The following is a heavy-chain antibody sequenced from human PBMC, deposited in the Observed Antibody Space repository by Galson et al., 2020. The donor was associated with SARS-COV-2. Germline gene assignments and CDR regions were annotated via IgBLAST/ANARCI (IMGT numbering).Heavy chain of an antibody. CDR2: INEDESEK. V-gene: IGHV3-7*03. D-gene: IGHD3-16*02. Sequence: GGSLRLSCTASGFTFSLYWMGWVRQAPGKGLQWVATINEDESEKNYVDSVKSRFTVSRDNAKNSLFLQMNSLTVEDTAVYYCARLVTFGGVVDHFDSWGPGTLITVSS. CDR1: GFTFSLYW. CDR3: ARLVTFGGVVDHFDS. J-gene: IGHJ4*02.